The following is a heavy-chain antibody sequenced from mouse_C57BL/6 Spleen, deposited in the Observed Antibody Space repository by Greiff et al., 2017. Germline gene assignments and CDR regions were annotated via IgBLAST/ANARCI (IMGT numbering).Heavy chain of an antibody. CDR2: ISYDGSN. V-gene: IGHV3-6*01. Sequence: ESGPGLVKPSQSLSLTCSVTGYSITSGYYWNWLRQFPGNKLEWMGYISYDGSNNYNPSLKSRISITRDTAKNQFFLKLNSVTTEDTATYYGARGYDYDRAWFAYWGQGTLVTVSA. J-gene: IGHJ3*01. CDR3: ARGYDYDRAWFAY. CDR1: GYSITSGYY. D-gene: IGHD2-4*01.